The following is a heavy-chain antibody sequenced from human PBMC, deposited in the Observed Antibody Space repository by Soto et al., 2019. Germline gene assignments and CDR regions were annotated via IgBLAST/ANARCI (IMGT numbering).Heavy chain of an antibody. V-gene: IGHV3-48*01. D-gene: IGHD4-17*01. Sequence: EVQLAESGGGLVQPGGSLRLSCAASGFTFSSYSMNWVRQAPGKGLEWVSYISSSSSNIYYADSVKGRFTISRDNAKNSLYLQMNSLRAEDTAVYYCARGFDYGDFDYWGQGTLVTVSS. CDR2: ISSSSSNI. J-gene: IGHJ4*02. CDR3: ARGFDYGDFDY. CDR1: GFTFSSYS.